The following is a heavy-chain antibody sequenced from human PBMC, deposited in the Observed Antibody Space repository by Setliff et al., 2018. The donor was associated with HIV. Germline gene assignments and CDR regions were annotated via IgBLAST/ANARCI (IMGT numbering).Heavy chain of an antibody. V-gene: IGHV4-39*01. J-gene: IGHJ6*03. CDR2: IYDSGST. D-gene: IGHD6-13*01. CDR3: AGHRDPPGSSSWIYYYYYMDL. Sequence: SETLSLTCTVSGGSISSSSYYWGWIRQPPGKRLEWLGSIYDSGSTSYNPSLSSRLTISVDTSKNQVSLRLRSVTAADTGVYYCAGHRDPPGSSSWIYYYYYMDLWGEGTTVTVSS. CDR1: GGSISSSSYY.